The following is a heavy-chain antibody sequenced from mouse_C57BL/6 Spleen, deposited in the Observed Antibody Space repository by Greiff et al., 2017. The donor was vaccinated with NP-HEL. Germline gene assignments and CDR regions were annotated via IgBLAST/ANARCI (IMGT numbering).Heavy chain of an antibody. CDR3: ARQGDWDENYFDY. J-gene: IGHJ2*01. CDR2: ISSGGSYT. CDR1: GFTFSSYG. D-gene: IGHD4-1*01. Sequence: EVQVVESGGDLVKPGGSLKLSCAASGFTFSSYGMSWVRQTPDKRLEWVATISSGGSYTYYPDSVKGRFTISRDNAKNTLYLQMSSLKSEDTAMYYCARQGDWDENYFDYWGQGTTLTVSS. V-gene: IGHV5-6*01.